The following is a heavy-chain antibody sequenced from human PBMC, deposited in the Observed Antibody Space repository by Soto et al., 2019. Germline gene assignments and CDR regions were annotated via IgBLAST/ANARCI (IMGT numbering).Heavy chain of an antibody. J-gene: IGHJ6*03. V-gene: IGHV3-21*01. CDR3: ARARSWENYYYYYMDV. CDR1: GFTFSSYS. Sequence: GGSLRLSCAASGFTFSSYSMNWFRQAPGKGLEWVSSISSSSSYIYYADSVKGRFTISRDNAKNSLYLQMNSLRAEDTAVYYCARARSWENYYYYYMDVWGKGTTVTVSS. CDR2: ISSSSSYI. D-gene: IGHD6-13*01.